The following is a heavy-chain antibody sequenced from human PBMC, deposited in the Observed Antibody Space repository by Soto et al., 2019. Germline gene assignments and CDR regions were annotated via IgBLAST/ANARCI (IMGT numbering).Heavy chain of an antibody. CDR1: GYTFTSYY. J-gene: IGHJ5*02. CDR2: INPSGGST. V-gene: IGHV1-46*01. Sequence: ASVKVSCKASGYTFTSYYMHWVRQAPGQGLEWMGIINPSGGSTSYAQKFQGRVTMTRDTSTSTVYVELSSLRSEDTAVYYCARGYYDSSGYYANWFDPWGQGTLVTVSS. CDR3: ARGYYDSSGYYANWFDP. D-gene: IGHD3-22*01.